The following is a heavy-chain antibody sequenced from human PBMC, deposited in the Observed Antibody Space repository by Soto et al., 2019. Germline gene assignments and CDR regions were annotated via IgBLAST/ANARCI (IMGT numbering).Heavy chain of an antibody. V-gene: IGHV1-46*01. CDR3: ARASLPPNCGSAIGDFDC. CDR1: GYTFTSYY. D-gene: IGHD7-27*01. CDR2: INPSGGST. Sequence: QVQLVQSGAEVKKPGASVKVSCKASGYTFTSYYMHWVRQAPGQGLEWMGIINPSGGSTSYAQKFQGRVTLTRDTSTSTVYMELSSLRSEDTAVYYCARASLPPNCGSAIGDFDCWGQGTLVTVSS. J-gene: IGHJ4*02.